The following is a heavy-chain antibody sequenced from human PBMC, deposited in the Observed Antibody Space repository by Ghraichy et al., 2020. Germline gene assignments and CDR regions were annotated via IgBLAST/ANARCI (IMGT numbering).Heavy chain of an antibody. D-gene: IGHD6-13*01. V-gene: IGHV3-48*02. Sequence: LSLTCAASGFTFSSYSMNWVRQAPGKGLEWVSYISSSSTIYYADSVKGRFTISRDNAKNSLYLQMNSLRDEDTAVYYCARMSARGMDVWGQGTTVTVSS. CDR2: ISSSSTI. J-gene: IGHJ6*02. CDR3: ARMSARGMDV. CDR1: GFTFSSYS.